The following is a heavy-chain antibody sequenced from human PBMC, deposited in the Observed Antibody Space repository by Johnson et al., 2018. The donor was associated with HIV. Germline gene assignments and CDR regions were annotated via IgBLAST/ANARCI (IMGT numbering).Heavy chain of an antibody. V-gene: IGHV3-33*03. CDR2: IWYDGSNK. CDR3: AKDLDDSSGYYRPELAFDI. D-gene: IGHD3-22*01. Sequence: QLVESGGGVVQPGRSLRLSCAASGFTFSSYGMHWVRQAPGKGLEWVAVIWYDGSNKYYADSVKGRFTISRDNAKNSLYLQMNSLRAEDTALYYCAKDLDDSSGYYRPELAFDIWGQGTMVTVSS. J-gene: IGHJ3*02. CDR1: GFTFSSYG.